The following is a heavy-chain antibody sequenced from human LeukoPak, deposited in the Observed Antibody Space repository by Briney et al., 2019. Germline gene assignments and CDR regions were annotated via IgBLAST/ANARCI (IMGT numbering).Heavy chain of an antibody. J-gene: IGHJ2*01. CDR2: ISWNSGSI. Sequence: GGSLRLSCAASGFTFDDYAMHWVRQAPGKGLEWVSGISWNSGSIGYADSVKGRFTIPRDNAKNSLYLQMNSLRAEDTALYYCAKGPYWYFDLWGRGTLVTVSS. V-gene: IGHV3-9*01. CDR1: GFTFDDYA. CDR3: AKGPYWYFDL.